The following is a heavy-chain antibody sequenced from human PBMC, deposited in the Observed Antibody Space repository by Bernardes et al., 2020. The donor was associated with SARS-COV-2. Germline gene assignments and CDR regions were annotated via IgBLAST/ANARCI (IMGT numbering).Heavy chain of an antibody. Sequence: GGSLRLSCAASGFTFSSYAMHWVRQAPGKGLEWVAVISYDGSNKYYADSVKGRFTISRDNSKNTLYLQMNSLRAEDTAVYYCAREFSDIRYFDWLPGGYYYYGMDVWGQGTTVTVSS. J-gene: IGHJ6*02. CDR1: GFTFSSYA. CDR2: ISYDGSNK. CDR3: AREFSDIRYFDWLPGGYYYYGMDV. D-gene: IGHD3-9*01. V-gene: IGHV3-30-3*01.